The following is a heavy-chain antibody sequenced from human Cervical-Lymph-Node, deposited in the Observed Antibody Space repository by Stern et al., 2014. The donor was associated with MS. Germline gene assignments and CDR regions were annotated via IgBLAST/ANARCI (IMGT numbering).Heavy chain of an antibody. CDR3: ARETGGYTYGDTDFFDY. V-gene: IGHV4-61*02. Sequence: QLQLQESGPGLVKPSQTLSLTCIVSGGSISSGSFYWNWIRQPAGKGLERNGRIYSRGSTNYNTYLKRRVNILGDKSKNQFPRTLFSMPAADTAVYYCARETGGYTYGDTDFFDYWGQGALVTVAS. CDR2: IYSRGST. CDR1: GGSISSGSFY. J-gene: IGHJ4*02. D-gene: IGHD5-18*01.